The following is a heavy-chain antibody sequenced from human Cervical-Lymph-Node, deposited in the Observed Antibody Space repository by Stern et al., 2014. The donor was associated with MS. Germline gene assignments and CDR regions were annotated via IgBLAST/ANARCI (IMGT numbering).Heavy chain of an antibody. D-gene: IGHD6-13*01. CDR2: LFSNDEK. CDR3: ARMMQHLAGDAFDI. J-gene: IGHJ3*02. CDR1: GFSLSHVRMG. Sequence: QVTLRESGPVLVKPTETLTLTCTVSGFSLSHVRMGVSWIRQPPGKALEWLVHLFSNDEKSYTTSLKGMLTISKDISKSQVILTMTHMDPADTATYYCARMMQHLAGDAFDIWGQGTMVSVSS. V-gene: IGHV2-26*01.